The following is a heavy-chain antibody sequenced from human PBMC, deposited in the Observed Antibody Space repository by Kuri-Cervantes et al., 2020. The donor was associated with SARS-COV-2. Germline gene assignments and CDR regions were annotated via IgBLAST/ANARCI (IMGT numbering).Heavy chain of an antibody. D-gene: IGHD1-7*01. Sequence: ASVKVSCNASGGTFSSYAITWVRQAPGQGLEWMGWISAYNGNTNYAQKLQGRVTMTTDTSTSTSYMELRSLRSDDTAVYYCARVQNITGTTPDDWGQGTLVTVSS. V-gene: IGHV1-18*01. CDR3: ARVQNITGTTPDD. CDR1: GGTFSSYA. CDR2: ISAYNGNT. J-gene: IGHJ4*02.